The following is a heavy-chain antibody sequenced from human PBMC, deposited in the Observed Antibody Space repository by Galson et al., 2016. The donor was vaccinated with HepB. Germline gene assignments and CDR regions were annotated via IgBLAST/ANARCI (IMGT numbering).Heavy chain of an antibody. J-gene: IGHJ4*02. D-gene: IGHD6-6*01. V-gene: IGHV3-30*04. CDR3: ARDLRQHYRTSSWGCEY. CDR2: ISYDGSEQ. CDR1: GFTFISYG. Sequence: LRLSCAASGFTFISYGFHWVRQAPGKGLEWVAFISYDGSEQNYVDSVQGRFTISRDNSENTLYLQMNSLRTEDTAVYYCARDLRQHYRTSSWGCEYWGQGILVTVSS.